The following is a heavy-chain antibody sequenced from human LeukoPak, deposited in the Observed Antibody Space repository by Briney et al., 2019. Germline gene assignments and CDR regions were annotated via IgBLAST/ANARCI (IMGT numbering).Heavy chain of an antibody. J-gene: IGHJ3*02. D-gene: IGHD3-22*01. Sequence: GGSLRLSCAASGFTFSSYAMGWVRQAPGKGLEWVSAISGSGGSTYYADSVKGRFTISRDNSKNTLYLQMNSLRAEDTAVYYCARESSSGYSAFDIWGQGTMVTVSS. CDR2: ISGSGGST. CDR3: ARESSSGYSAFDI. V-gene: IGHV3-23*01. CDR1: GFTFSSYA.